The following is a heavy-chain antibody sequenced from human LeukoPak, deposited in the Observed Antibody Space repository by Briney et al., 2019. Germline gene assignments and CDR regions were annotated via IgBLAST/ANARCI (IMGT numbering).Heavy chain of an antibody. V-gene: IGHV3-48*03. CDR3: ARAPHNWNDFWVYFDY. D-gene: IGHD1-1*01. CDR1: GFTFSSYA. CDR2: ISSSGSTI. J-gene: IGHJ4*02. Sequence: GGSLRLSCAASGFTFSSYAMSWVRQAPGKGLEWVSYISSSGSTIYYADSVKGRFTISRDNAKNSLYLQMNSLRAEDTAVYYCARAPHNWNDFWVYFDYWGQGTLVTVSS.